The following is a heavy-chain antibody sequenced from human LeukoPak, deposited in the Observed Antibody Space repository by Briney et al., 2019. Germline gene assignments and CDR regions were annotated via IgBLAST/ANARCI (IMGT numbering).Heavy chain of an antibody. CDR3: ARGIDEWLYLNY. V-gene: IGHV3-7*04. CDR1: GFPFAPFW. D-gene: IGHD3-3*01. J-gene: IGHJ4*02. Sequence: GGSLRLSCAASGFPFAPFWMTWVRQAPGKGPEFVATMNRDGSEVAYGDSVRGRFTISRDNAKNSLYLQMYSLRAEDTAVYYCARGIDEWLYLNYWGQGALVTVSS. CDR2: MNRDGSEV.